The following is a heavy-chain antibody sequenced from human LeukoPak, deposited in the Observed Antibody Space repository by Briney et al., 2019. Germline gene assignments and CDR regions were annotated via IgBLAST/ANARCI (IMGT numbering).Heavy chain of an antibody. D-gene: IGHD6-19*01. J-gene: IGHJ4*02. CDR1: GYSISSGYY. CDR2: IYYSGST. V-gene: IGHV4-30-4*08. Sequence: SETLSLTCAVSGYSISSGYYWGWIRQPPGKGLEWIGYIYYSGSTYYNPSLKSRVTISVDTSKNQFSLKLSSVTAADTAVYYCARVSGQWLVYYFDYWGQGTLVTVSS. CDR3: ARVSGQWLVYYFDY.